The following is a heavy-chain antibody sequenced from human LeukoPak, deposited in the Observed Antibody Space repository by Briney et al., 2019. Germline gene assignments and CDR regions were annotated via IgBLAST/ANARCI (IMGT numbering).Heavy chain of an antibody. CDR3: SRDLTYDSSGYYYP. J-gene: IGHJ1*01. CDR1: GGSFSGYY. CDR2: INHSGST. V-gene: IGHV4-34*01. Sequence: SETLSLTCAVYGGSFSGYYWSWIRQPPGKGLEWIGEINHSGSTNYNPSLKSRVTISVDTSKNQFSLKLSSVTTADTAVYYCSRDLTYDSSGYYYPWGQGTLVTVSS. D-gene: IGHD3-22*01.